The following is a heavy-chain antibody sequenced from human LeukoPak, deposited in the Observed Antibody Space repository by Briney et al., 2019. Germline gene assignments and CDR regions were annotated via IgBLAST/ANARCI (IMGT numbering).Heavy chain of an antibody. CDR3: ARDTGRVTMIVVVTYPPDAFDI. D-gene: IGHD3-22*01. Sequence: ASVKVSCKASGYTFTSYAISWVRQAPGQGLEWMGWISAYNGNTNYAQKLQGRVTMTTDTSTSTAYMELRSLRSDDTAVYYCARDTGRVTMIVVVTYPPDAFDIWGQGTMVTVSS. CDR1: GYTFTSYA. CDR2: ISAYNGNT. J-gene: IGHJ3*02. V-gene: IGHV1-18*01.